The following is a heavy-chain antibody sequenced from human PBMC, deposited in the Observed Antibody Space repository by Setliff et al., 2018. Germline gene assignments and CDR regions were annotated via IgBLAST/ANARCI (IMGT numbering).Heavy chain of an antibody. Sequence: RASVKVSCKASGYIFTRYRITWVRQSPGQGLDWMGWISPYNGDTKSAQKFQGRVTMTIDTSTSTAYVEVRSLTSDDTAVYYCARSPPNRGVGQGHYMDVWGIGTTVTVSS. J-gene: IGHJ6*03. CDR1: GYIFTRYR. CDR3: ARSPPNRGVGQGHYMDV. CDR2: ISPYNGDT. V-gene: IGHV1-18*01. D-gene: IGHD1-26*01.